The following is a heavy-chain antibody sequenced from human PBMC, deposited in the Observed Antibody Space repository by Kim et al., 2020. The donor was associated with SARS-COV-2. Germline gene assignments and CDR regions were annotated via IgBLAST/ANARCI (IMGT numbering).Heavy chain of an antibody. CDR1: GYTFTTYW. Sequence: GESLKISCKGSGYTFTTYWIGWVRQMPGKGLEWMGIIYPDDSETRYSPSFRGQVTISADKSISTAYLQWSSLKAADTGMVYCVVDPIGQLRMLDWFAEYWGQGTLVTVSS. V-gene: IGHV5-51*01. J-gene: IGHJ4*02. D-gene: IGHD3-9*01. CDR2: IYPDDSET. CDR3: VVDPIGQLRMLDWFAEY.